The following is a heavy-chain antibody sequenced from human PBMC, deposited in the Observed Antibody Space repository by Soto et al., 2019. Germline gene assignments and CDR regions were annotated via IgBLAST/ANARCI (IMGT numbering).Heavy chain of an antibody. Sequence: QVQLVESGGGVVQPGRSLRLSCAASGFTFSSYAMHWVRQAPGKGLEWVAVISYDGSNKYYADSVKGRFTISRDNSKNTLYLQMNSLRAEDTAVYYCARDSQGNYYDGAFDIWGQGTMVTVSS. V-gene: IGHV3-30-3*01. CDR1: GFTFSSYA. CDR2: ISYDGSNK. CDR3: ARDSQGNYYDGAFDI. J-gene: IGHJ3*02. D-gene: IGHD3-22*01.